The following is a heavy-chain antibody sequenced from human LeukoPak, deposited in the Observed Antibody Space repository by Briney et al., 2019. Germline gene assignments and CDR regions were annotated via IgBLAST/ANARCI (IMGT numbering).Heavy chain of an antibody. V-gene: IGHV3-30*03. CDR3: ARASTMSGNRFDY. CDR2: ISYDGSNK. CDR1: GFTFSSYG. Sequence: GGSLRLSCAASGFTFSSYGMHWVRQAPGKGLEWVAVISYDGSNKYYADSVKGRFTISRDNSKNTLYLQMNSLRAEDTAVYYCARASTMSGNRFDYWGQGTLVTVSS. J-gene: IGHJ4*02. D-gene: IGHD1-14*01.